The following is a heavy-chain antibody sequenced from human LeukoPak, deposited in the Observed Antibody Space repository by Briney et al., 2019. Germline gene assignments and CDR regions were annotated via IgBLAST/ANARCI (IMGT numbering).Heavy chain of an antibody. CDR2: ISYDGSNK. CDR3: AKEDFLDAFDI. D-gene: IGHD3/OR15-3a*01. Sequence: GRSLRLSCAASGFTFSSYGMHWVRQAPGKGLEWVAVISYDGSNKYHADSVKGRFTISRDNSKNTLYLQMNSLRAEDTAVYYCAKEDFLDAFDIWGQGTMVTVSS. V-gene: IGHV3-30*18. CDR1: GFTFSSYG. J-gene: IGHJ3*02.